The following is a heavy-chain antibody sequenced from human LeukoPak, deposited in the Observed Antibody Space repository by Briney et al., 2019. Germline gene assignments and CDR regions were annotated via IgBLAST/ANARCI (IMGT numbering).Heavy chain of an antibody. Sequence: GGSLRLSCAASGFTFSSYTMNWVRQAPGKGLEWVSAVTGRGDSTYYADPVKGRFTISRDNSKNTLYLQMSSLRAEDTALYHCATGSCSSASCRKDYWGQGTLVTVSS. D-gene: IGHD2-2*01. CDR1: GFTFSSYT. CDR3: ATGSCSSASCRKDY. CDR2: VTGRGDST. J-gene: IGHJ4*02. V-gene: IGHV3-23*01.